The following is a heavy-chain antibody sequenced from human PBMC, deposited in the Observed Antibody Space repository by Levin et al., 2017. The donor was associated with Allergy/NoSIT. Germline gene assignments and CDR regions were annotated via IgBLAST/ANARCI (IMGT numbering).Heavy chain of an antibody. J-gene: IGHJ4*02. CDR1: GFTFSSYS. D-gene: IGHD3-16*01. V-gene: IGHV3-48*01. CDR2: ISSSSSTI. Sequence: GGSLRLSCAASGFTFSSYSMNWVRQAPGKGLEWVSYISSSSSTIYYADSVKGRFTISRDNAKNSLYLQMNSLRAEDTAVYYCAPRLGYFDYWGQGTLVTVSS. CDR3: APRLGYFDY.